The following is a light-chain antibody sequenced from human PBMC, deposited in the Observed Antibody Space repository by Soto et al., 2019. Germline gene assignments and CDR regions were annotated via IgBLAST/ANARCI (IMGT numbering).Light chain of an antibody. CDR3: QQYGSSPVA. Sequence: EIVLTQSPGTPSLSPGERATLSCRASQSVSSSYLAWYQQKPGQAPRLLIYGASSRATGIPDRFSGSGSGTDFTLTISRLEPEDFAVYYCQQYGSSPVAFGQGTKLEIK. J-gene: IGKJ2*01. CDR2: GAS. V-gene: IGKV3-20*01. CDR1: QSVSSSY.